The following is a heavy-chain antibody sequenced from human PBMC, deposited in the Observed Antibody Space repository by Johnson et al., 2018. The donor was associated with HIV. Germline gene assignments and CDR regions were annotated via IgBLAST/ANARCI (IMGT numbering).Heavy chain of an antibody. D-gene: IGHD3-3*01. CDR3: ARGRMHFLEGGSFDI. CDR1: GFTFSSYA. Sequence: QVQLVESEGGVVQPGRSLRLSCAASGFTFSSYAMHWVRQAPGKGLEWVAVISYDGSNEYFADSVKGLYTISRDNSNNTLYLQMNSLRTEDTAVYHCARGRMHFLEGGSFDIWGQGTMVTVSS. V-gene: IGHV3-30-3*01. CDR2: ISYDGSNE. J-gene: IGHJ3*02.